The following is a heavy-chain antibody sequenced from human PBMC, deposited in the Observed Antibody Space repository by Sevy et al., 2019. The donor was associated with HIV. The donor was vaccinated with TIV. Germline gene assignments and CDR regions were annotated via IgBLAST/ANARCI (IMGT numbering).Heavy chain of an antibody. J-gene: IGHJ4*02. Sequence: GSLSLTCSVSGGSISSYFWTWVRQSPGKGLEWIGNIYFTGNTDYSPSLKSRVNLSLDTSRSQFSLTLKSVTAADTAIYFCARDSTTRPRVLDYWGQGTLVTVSS. CDR2: IYFTGNT. D-gene: IGHD1-1*01. CDR1: GGSISSYF. V-gene: IGHV4-59*01. CDR3: ARDSTTRPRVLDY.